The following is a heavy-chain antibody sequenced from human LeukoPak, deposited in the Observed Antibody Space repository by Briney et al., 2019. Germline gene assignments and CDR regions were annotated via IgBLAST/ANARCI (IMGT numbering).Heavy chain of an antibody. J-gene: IGHJ4*02. CDR2: IYPGDSDT. Sequence: KPGESLKISCKASGYSFTSYWISWVRQMPGKGLEWMGIIYPGDSDTRYSPSFQGQVTISADKSISTAYLQWSSLKASDTAMYYCARQERYSGSYSPQYYFDYWGQGTLVTVSS. CDR1: GYSFTSYW. CDR3: ARQERYSGSYSPQYYFDY. V-gene: IGHV5-51*01. D-gene: IGHD1-26*01.